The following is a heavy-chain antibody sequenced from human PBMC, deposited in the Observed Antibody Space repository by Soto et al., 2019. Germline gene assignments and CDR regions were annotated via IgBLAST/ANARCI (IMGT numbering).Heavy chain of an antibody. CDR3: AREATAHSRGWHF. Sequence: QVQLVQSGAEVKKPGSSVKVSCKASGGTFSSFGIDWVRQAPGQGLEWRGDIIPMFGIVTYAQKCQGRVTMAADESTTTVYMELSSLRSKDQAVYYCAREATAHSRGWHFWGQGTLVTVSS. V-gene: IGHV1-69*12. CDR1: GGTFSSFG. J-gene: IGHJ4*02. CDR2: IIPMFGIV. D-gene: IGHD6-19*01.